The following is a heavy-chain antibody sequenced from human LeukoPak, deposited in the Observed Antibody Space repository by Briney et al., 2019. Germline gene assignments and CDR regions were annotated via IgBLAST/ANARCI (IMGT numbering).Heavy chain of an antibody. Sequence: GGSLRLSCAASGFTFRNYCKGWVRQAPGKGLEWVANIKQDGSEKYYVDSVKGRLTLSRDNAKNSLYLQMNSLRAEDTAVYYCAGSPNDYSGYEGRVDYWGQGTLVTVSS. J-gene: IGHJ4*02. D-gene: IGHD5-12*01. CDR2: IKQDGSEK. CDR3: AGSPNDYSGYEGRVDY. V-gene: IGHV3-7*01. CDR1: GFTFRNYC.